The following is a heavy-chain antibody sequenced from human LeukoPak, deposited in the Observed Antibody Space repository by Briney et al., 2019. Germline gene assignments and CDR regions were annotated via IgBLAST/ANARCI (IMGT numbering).Heavy chain of an antibody. CDR2: ISSSSSYI. J-gene: IGHJ4*02. CDR1: GFTFSSYS. Sequence: PGGSLRLSCAASGFTFSSYSMNCVREAPGRGLEWVSSISSSSSYIYYADSVKGRFTISRDNAKDSLYLQMNSLRDEDTAAYYCARDAGRYGSGSYYNGHFDYWGQGTLVTVSS. CDR3: ARDAGRYGSGSYYNGHFDY. V-gene: IGHV3-21*01. D-gene: IGHD3-10*01.